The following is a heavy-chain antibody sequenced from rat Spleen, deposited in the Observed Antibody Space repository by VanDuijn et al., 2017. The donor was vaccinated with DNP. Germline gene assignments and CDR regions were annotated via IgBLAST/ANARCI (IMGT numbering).Heavy chain of an antibody. V-gene: IGHV5-27*01. CDR3: TTDFERGY. J-gene: IGHJ2*01. CDR1: GFTFSYYG. Sequence: EVQLVESGGGLVQPGRSLKLSCAASGFTFSYYGMAWVRQAPKKGLEWVASITTSGVSTSYRDSVKGRFTISRDNAKSTLYLQMDSLRSEDTATYYCTTDFERGYWGQGVTVTVSS. D-gene: IGHD1-11*01. CDR2: ITTSGVST.